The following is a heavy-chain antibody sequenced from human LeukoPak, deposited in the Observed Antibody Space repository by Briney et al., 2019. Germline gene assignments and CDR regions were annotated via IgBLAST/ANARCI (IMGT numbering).Heavy chain of an antibody. J-gene: IGHJ4*02. CDR1: GGSISRSSYY. CDR3: ARLNSGWNYYFDH. CDR2: IYYSGST. V-gene: IGHV4-39*01. D-gene: IGHD6-19*01. Sequence: SETLSLTCTVSGGSISRSSYYWGWIRQPPGKGLEWIGSIYYSGSTNYNPSLKSRVTISVDTSKNQFSLKLSSVTAADTATYYCARLNSGWNYYFDHWGQGTLVTVSS.